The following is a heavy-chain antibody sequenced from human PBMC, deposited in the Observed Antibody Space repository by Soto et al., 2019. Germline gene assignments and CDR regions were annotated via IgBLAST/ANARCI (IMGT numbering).Heavy chain of an antibody. CDR3: ARVSVLVSWFDP. CDR2: ISSSSSYI. V-gene: IGHV3-21*01. D-gene: IGHD1-26*01. J-gene: IGHJ5*02. Sequence: EVQLVESGGGLVKPGGSLRLSCAASGFTFSSYSMNWVRQAPGKGLEWVSSISSSSSYIYYADSVKCRFTISRDNAENSLDLQMTGLRAEDTAVYYCARVSVLVSWFDPWGQGTLVTVSS. CDR1: GFTFSSYS.